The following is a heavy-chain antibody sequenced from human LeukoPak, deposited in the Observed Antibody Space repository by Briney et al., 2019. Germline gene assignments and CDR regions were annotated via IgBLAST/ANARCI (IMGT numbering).Heavy chain of an antibody. Sequence: GASVKVSCKASGGTFTSYTISWVRQAPGQGLEWMGRIIPILGIANYAQKFQGRVTITADKSTSTAYMELSSLRSEDTAVYYCARDSYYDSSGLFDYWGQGTLVTVSS. CDR3: ARDSYYDSSGLFDY. CDR1: GGTFTSYT. V-gene: IGHV1-69*04. J-gene: IGHJ4*02. D-gene: IGHD3-22*01. CDR2: IIPILGIA.